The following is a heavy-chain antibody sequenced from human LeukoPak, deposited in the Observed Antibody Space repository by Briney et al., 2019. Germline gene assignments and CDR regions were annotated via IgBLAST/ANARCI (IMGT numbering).Heavy chain of an antibody. V-gene: IGHV3-9*01. CDR2: ITWNSGNI. CDR1: GFIFDDYA. CDR3: ARVPHAMVRGVIITEFYFDY. J-gene: IGHJ4*02. Sequence: PGGSLRLSCAASGFIFDDYAMHWVRQAPGKGLEWVSGITWNSGNIAYADSVKGRFTISRDNAKNSLYLQMNSLRAEDTAVYYCARVPHAMVRGVIITEFYFDYWGQGTLVTVSS. D-gene: IGHD3-10*01.